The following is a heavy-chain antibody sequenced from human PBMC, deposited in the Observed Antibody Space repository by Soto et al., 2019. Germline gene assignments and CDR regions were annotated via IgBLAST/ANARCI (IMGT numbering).Heavy chain of an antibody. V-gene: IGHV1-69*06. CDR3: ARPRITMVRGVRYCYYYGMDV. Sequence: SVKVSCKASGGTLSSYAISWVRQAPGQGLEWMGGIIPIFGTANYAQKFQGRVTITADKSTSTAYMELSSLRSEDTAVYYCARPRITMVRGVRYCYYYGMDVWGQGTTVTVSS. CDR2: IIPIFGTA. D-gene: IGHD3-10*01. J-gene: IGHJ6*02. CDR1: GGTLSSYA.